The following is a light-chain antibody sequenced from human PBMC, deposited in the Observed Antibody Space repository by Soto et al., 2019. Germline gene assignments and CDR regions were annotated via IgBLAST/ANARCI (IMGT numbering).Light chain of an antibody. Sequence: EIVLTQSPATLSLSPGERDTLSCRASQSVSTYLAWYQHKPGQAPRLLIYDASNRATGITARFSGSGSGTDFTLTISSLEPEDYAVYYCQQRYNSWTFGQGTKVDIK. V-gene: IGKV3-11*01. CDR2: DAS. CDR3: QQRYNSWT. CDR1: QSVSTY. J-gene: IGKJ1*01.